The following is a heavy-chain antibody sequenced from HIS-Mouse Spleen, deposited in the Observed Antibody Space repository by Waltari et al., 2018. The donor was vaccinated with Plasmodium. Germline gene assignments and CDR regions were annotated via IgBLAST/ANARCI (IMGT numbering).Heavy chain of an antibody. V-gene: IGHV1-18*01. CDR3: ARSLGDDY. CDR1: GYTFTSYG. Sequence: QVQLVQSGAEVKTPAASVKVSCKASGYTFTSYGISWVRQAPGQVRKWLGWISAHNGNTNYAQKLQGRVTMTTDTCTSTAYMGLRSLGSDDTAVYYCARSLGDDYWGQGTLVTVSS. CDR2: ISAHNGNT. J-gene: IGHJ4*02. D-gene: IGHD3-16*01.